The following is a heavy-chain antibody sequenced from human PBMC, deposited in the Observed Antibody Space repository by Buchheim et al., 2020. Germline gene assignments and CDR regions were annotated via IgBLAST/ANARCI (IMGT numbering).Heavy chain of an antibody. J-gene: IGHJ4*02. CDR3: ARDQGEWLRSFDY. CDR2: ISYDGSNK. V-gene: IGHV3-30*04. D-gene: IGHD5-12*01. Sequence: QVQLVESGGGVVQPGRSLRLSCAASGFTFSSYAMHWVRQAPGKGLEWVAVISYDGSNKYYADSVKGRFTISRDNSKNTLYLQMNSLRAEDTAVYYCARDQGEWLRSFDYWGQGTL. CDR1: GFTFSSYA.